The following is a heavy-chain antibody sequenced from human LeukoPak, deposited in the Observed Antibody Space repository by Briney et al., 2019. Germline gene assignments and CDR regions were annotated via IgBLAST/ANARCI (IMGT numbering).Heavy chain of an antibody. J-gene: IGHJ6*02. CDR3: ARGLESSGWYGMDV. CDR2: INTSGANT. Sequence: GASVKVSCKTSGYTFSRHYIHWVRQAPGQGLEWLGIINTSGANTRYGQNFKGRVTATRDTSTSTVYMEMSSLNSEDTAVYYCARGLESSGWYGMDVWGQGTTIIVSS. V-gene: IGHV1-46*01. D-gene: IGHD6-19*01. CDR1: GYTFSRHY.